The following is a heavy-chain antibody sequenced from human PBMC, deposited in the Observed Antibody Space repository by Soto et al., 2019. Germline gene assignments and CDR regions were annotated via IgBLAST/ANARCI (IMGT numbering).Heavy chain of an antibody. CDR2: IIPILGIA. J-gene: IGHJ4*02. Sequence: QVQLVQSGAEVKKPGSSVKVSCKASGGTFSSYTISWVRPAPGQGLEWMGRIIPILGIANYAQKFPGRVTITADKYTSTAYMELSSLRSEYTAVYYCARTTVPSYWGQGTLVTVSS. D-gene: IGHD4-17*01. CDR1: GGTFSSYT. CDR3: ARTTVPSY. V-gene: IGHV1-69*02.